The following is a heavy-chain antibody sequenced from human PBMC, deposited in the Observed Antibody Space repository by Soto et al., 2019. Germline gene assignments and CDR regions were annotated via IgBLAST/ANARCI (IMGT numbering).Heavy chain of an antibody. D-gene: IGHD2-2*01. CDR2: IWYDGSNK. V-gene: IGHV3-33*01. J-gene: IGHJ6*02. Sequence: GGSLRLSCAASGFTFSSYGMHWVRQAPGKGLEWVAVIWYDGSNKYYADSVKGRFTISRDNSKNTLYLQMNSLRAEDTAVYYCARDEYQLLSDYYYYYGMDVWAQGTTVTVSS. CDR1: GFTFSSYG. CDR3: ARDEYQLLSDYYYYYGMDV.